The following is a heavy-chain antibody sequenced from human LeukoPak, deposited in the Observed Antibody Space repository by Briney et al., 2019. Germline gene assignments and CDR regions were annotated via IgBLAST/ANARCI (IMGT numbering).Heavy chain of an antibody. CDR2: IKLDGSEK. CDR3: AKELYSSDWYVDY. Sequence: GGSLRLSCAASGFIFRSYWMSWVRQAPGKGLEWVANIKLDGSEKYYVDSVKGRFTISRDNAENSLFLQMNSLRAEDTAVYYCAKELYSSDWYVDYWGQGTLVTVSS. CDR1: GFIFRSYW. J-gene: IGHJ4*02. D-gene: IGHD6-19*01. V-gene: IGHV3-7*05.